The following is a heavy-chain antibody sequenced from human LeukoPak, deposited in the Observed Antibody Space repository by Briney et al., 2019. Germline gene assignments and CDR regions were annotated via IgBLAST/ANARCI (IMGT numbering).Heavy chain of an antibody. D-gene: IGHD3-3*01. CDR1: GGTFSSYA. Sequence: SVKVSCKASGGTFSSYAISWVRQAPGQGLEWMGGIIPIFGTANYAQKFQGRVTITADESTSTAYMELSSLRSVDTAVYYCARSRNYDFWAGAFDIWGQGTMVTVSS. CDR2: IIPIFGTA. V-gene: IGHV1-69*13. J-gene: IGHJ3*02. CDR3: ARSRNYDFWAGAFDI.